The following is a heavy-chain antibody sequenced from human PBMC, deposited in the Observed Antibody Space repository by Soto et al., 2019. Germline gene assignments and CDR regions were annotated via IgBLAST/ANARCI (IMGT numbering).Heavy chain of an antibody. CDR3: AKDRAIVGDADSYYGWDV. CDR1: GFTFSSYA. CDR2: ISGSGGST. D-gene: IGHD2-15*01. J-gene: IGHJ6*02. V-gene: IGHV3-23*01. Sequence: GGSLRLSCAASGFTFSSYAMSWVRQAPGKGLEWVSAISGSGGSTYYADSVKGRFTISRDNSKNTLYLQMNSLRAEDTAVYYCAKDRAIVGDADSYYGWDVWGQGPTVTVSS.